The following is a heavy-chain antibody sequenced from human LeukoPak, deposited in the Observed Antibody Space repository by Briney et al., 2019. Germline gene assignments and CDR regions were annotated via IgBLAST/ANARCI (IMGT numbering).Heavy chain of an antibody. D-gene: IGHD3-22*01. V-gene: IGHV3-21*01. CDR2: ISSSSSYI. Sequence: GGSLRLSCAASGFTFSSYSMNWVRQAPVKGLEWVSSISSSSSYIYYADSVKGRFTISRDNAKNSLYLQMNSLRAEDTAVYYCARGQRRYYYDSSGFFDYWGQGTLVTVSS. J-gene: IGHJ4*02. CDR3: ARGQRRYYYDSSGFFDY. CDR1: GFTFSSYS.